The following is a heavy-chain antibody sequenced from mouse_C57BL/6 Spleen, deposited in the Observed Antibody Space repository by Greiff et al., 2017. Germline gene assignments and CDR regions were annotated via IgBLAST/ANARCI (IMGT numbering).Heavy chain of an antibody. CDR2: IRNKANGYTT. CDR1: GFTFTDYY. CDR3: ATECYYYGSSYEAMDY. V-gene: IGHV7-3*01. D-gene: IGHD1-1*01. Sequence: EVQVVESGGGLVQPGGSLSLSCAASGFTFTDYYMSWVRQPPGKALEWLGFIRNKANGYTTEYSASVKGRFTISRDNSQSILYLQMNALRAEDSATYYCATECYYYGSSYEAMDYWGQGTSVTVSS. J-gene: IGHJ4*01.